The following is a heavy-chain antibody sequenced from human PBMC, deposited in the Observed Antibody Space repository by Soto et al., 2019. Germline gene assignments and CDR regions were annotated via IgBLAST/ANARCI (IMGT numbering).Heavy chain of an antibody. V-gene: IGHV3-23*01. CDR3: AKVSLGATTITDYYYYGMDV. Sequence: LSLTCTVSGGSISSVDYYWIWIRHAPVNGLEWVSGITGSGDNTYYADSVKGRFTISRDNSKNTLYLQMNSLRVEDTAIYYCAKVSLGATTITDYYYYGMDVWGQGTTVTVSS. CDR2: ITGSGDNT. CDR1: GGSISSVDYY. J-gene: IGHJ6*02. D-gene: IGHD1-26*01.